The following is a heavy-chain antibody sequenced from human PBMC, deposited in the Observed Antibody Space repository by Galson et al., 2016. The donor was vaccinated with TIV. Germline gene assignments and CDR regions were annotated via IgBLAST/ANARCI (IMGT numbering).Heavy chain of an antibody. CDR2: ISAYNGEI. Sequence: SVKVSCKASGYSFLSYGMTWVRQAPGRGLEWLGWISAYNGEIKSARKFQGRVTMTTDTSTNTAYMELRSLGSDDTAVYYCATELYCSSSSCYYYYGLDVWGQGTSVTVSS. D-gene: IGHD2-2*01. J-gene: IGHJ6*02. CDR1: GYSFLSYG. CDR3: ATELYCSSSSCYYYYGLDV. V-gene: IGHV1-18*04.